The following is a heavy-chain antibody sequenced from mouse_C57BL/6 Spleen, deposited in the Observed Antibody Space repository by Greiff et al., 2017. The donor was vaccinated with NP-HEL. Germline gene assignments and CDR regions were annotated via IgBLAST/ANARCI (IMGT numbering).Heavy chain of an antibody. Sequence: VQLQQPGAELVRPGTSVKLSCKASGYTFTSYWMHWVKQRPGQGLEWIGVIDPSDSYTNYTQKFKGKATLTVDTSSSTAYMQLSSLTSEDSAVYYCARVRDGYPDYWGQGTTLTVSS. CDR2: IDPSDSYT. D-gene: IGHD2-3*01. V-gene: IGHV1-59*01. J-gene: IGHJ2*01. CDR1: GYTFTSYW. CDR3: ARVRDGYPDY.